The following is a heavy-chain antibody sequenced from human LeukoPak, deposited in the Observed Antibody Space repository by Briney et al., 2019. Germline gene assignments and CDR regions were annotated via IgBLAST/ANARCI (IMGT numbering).Heavy chain of an antibody. D-gene: IGHD3-10*01. J-gene: IGHJ5*02. V-gene: IGHV4-39*07. Sequence: SVTQSLPCTLSGGSLRRRRYFWAWVRQPPGKGLPWIGSIYNSGTTYYIASLKSRVTMSLDRSKNQFSLRLNSVTAADTAMYYCARGYGYYLGQFDPWGQGTLVTVSS. CDR2: IYNSGTT. CDR1: GGSLRRRRYF. CDR3: ARGYGYYLGQFDP.